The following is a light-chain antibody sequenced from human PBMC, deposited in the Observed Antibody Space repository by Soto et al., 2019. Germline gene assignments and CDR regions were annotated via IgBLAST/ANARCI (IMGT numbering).Light chain of an antibody. CDR3: QSYDSSLSGVV. CDR2: GNS. J-gene: IGLJ2*01. CDR1: SSNIGAGYD. V-gene: IGLV1-40*01. Sequence: QSVLTQPPSVSGAPGPRVTISCTGSSSNIGAGYDVHWYQQLPGTAPKLLIYGNSNRPSGVPDRFSGSKSGTSASLAITGLQAEDEADYDCQSYDSSLSGVVFGGGTKLTV.